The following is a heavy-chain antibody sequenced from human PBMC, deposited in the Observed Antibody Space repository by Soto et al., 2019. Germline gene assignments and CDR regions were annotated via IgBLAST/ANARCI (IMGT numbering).Heavy chain of an antibody. CDR1: GFTFSSYA. CDR2: ISYDGSNK. Sequence: QVQLVEPGGALAQPGRSLRLSCAAPGFTFSSYAMHGVRQAPGKGLEWVAVISYDGSNKYYADSVKGRFTISRDNSKNTLYLQMNSLRAEDTAVYYCARDYSDRGNYWGQGTLVTVSS. V-gene: IGHV3-30-3*01. CDR3: ARDYSDRGNY. D-gene: IGHD3-22*01. J-gene: IGHJ4*02.